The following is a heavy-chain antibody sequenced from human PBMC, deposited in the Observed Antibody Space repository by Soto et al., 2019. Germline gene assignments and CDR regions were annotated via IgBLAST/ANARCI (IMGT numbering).Heavy chain of an antibody. Sequence: QVQLQESGPGLVKPSQTLSLTCTVSGGSISSGDYYWSWIRQPPGKGLEWIGYIYYSGSTYYNPSLKSRVTISVDTSKNQFSLKLSSVTAADTAVYYCARTIFGVVRGVYFQHWGQGTLVTVSS. CDR1: GGSISSGDYY. CDR2: IYYSGST. CDR3: ARTIFGVVRGVYFQH. J-gene: IGHJ1*01. V-gene: IGHV4-30-4*01. D-gene: IGHD3-3*01.